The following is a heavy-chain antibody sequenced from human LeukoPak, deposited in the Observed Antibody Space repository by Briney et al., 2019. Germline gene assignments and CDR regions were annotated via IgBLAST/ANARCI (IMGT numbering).Heavy chain of an antibody. Sequence: GTSLRLSCAASAFIFSSYGMHWVRQAPGKGLEWVAAISDDGGKTYYADSVKGRLAISRDNSKNTLYLQMNSLRAEDTAVYYCARGHDYGDYELDYWGQGTLVTVSS. CDR3: ARGHDYGDYELDY. CDR2: ISDDGGKT. V-gene: IGHV3-30*03. D-gene: IGHD4-17*01. J-gene: IGHJ4*02. CDR1: AFIFSSYG.